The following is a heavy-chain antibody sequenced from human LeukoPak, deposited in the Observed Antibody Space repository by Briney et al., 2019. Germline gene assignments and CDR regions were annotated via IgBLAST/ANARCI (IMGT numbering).Heavy chain of an antibody. CDR3: AAVYYDFRSGYDPY. CDR1: GGSFSGYY. V-gene: IGHV4-34*01. D-gene: IGHD3-3*01. Sequence: SETLSLTCAVYGGSFSGYYWSWIRQPPGKGLEWIGEINHSGSTNYNPSLKSRVTITVDTSKNQFSLKLSSVTAADTAVYYCAAVYYDFRSGYDPYWGQGTLVTVSS. CDR2: INHSGST. J-gene: IGHJ4*02.